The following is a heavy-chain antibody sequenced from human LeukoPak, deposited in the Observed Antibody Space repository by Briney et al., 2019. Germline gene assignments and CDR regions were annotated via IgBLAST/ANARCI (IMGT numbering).Heavy chain of an antibody. CDR2: IIPIFGTA. V-gene: IGHV1-69*05. J-gene: IGHJ5*02. CDR1: GGTFSSYA. D-gene: IGHD2-15*01. CDR3: AVCSGGSRYRSWFDP. Sequence: AASVKVSCKASGGTFSSYAISWVRQAPGQGLEWMGGIIPIFGTANYAQKFQGRVTITTDESTSTAYMELSSLRSEDTAVYHCAVCSGGSRYRSWFDPWGQGTLVTVSS.